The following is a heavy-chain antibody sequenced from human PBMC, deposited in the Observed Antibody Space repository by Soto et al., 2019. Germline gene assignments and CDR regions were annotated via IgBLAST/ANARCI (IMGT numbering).Heavy chain of an antibody. V-gene: IGHV4-31*03. D-gene: IGHD2-2*01. CDR3: ARDGTSNDNYFDP. CDR1: GAYLHIGGYY. Sequence: PSETLSLTCTVSGAYLHIGGYYWAWIRQLPGKGLEWIGYVYYTGVTYYNPSLGSRVNISVDTSKKQFSLQLRSVTAADTAVYYCARDGTSNDNYFDPWGQGMLVTVSS. CDR2: VYYTGVT. J-gene: IGHJ5*02.